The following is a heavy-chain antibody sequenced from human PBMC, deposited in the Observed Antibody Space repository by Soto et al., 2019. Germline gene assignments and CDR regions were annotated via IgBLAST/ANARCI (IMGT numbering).Heavy chain of an antibody. V-gene: IGHV1-3*01. CDR1: GYTFTSYA. Sequence: ASVKVSCKASGYTFTSYAMHWVRQAPGQRLEWMGWINAGNGNTKYSQKLQGRVTITRDTSASTAYMELSSLRSEDTAVYYCARGSLGNWNDSLDAFEIWGQGTMVTVSS. J-gene: IGHJ3*02. CDR3: ARGSLGNWNDSLDAFEI. D-gene: IGHD1-1*01. CDR2: INAGNGNT.